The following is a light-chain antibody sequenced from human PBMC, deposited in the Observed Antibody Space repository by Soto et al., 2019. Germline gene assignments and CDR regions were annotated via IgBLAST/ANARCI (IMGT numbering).Light chain of an antibody. Sequence: QSALTQPASVSGSPGQSITISCTGTSNDVGGYNYVSWYQQHPGKAPKLIIYDVSNRPSGVSNRFSGSKSGNTASLTIPGLQAEDEADYYCSSYTSSSTYVVFGGGTKLTVL. J-gene: IGLJ2*01. CDR3: SSYTSSSTYVV. CDR2: DVS. V-gene: IGLV2-14*01. CDR1: SNDVGGYNY.